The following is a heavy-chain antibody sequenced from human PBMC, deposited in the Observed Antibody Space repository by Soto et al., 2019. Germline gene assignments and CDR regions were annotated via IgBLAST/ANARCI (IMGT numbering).Heavy chain of an antibody. CDR3: ATGGGRFNYGMDV. Sequence: SETLSLTCTVSGGSIRSYYWSWIRQPPGKRLEWIGYIYYSGSTNYNPSLKSRVTISVDTSKNQLPLKLSSVTAADTAVYYCATGGGRFNYGMDVCGQRRTVSVSS. J-gene: IGHJ6*01. D-gene: IGHD3-10*01. V-gene: IGHV4-59*01. CDR1: GGSIRSYY. CDR2: IYYSGST.